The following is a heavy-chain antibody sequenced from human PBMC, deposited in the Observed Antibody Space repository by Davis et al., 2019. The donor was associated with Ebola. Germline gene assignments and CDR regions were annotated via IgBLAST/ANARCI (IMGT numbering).Heavy chain of an antibody. CDR3: ARDLPPPHYDFWSGYYPPPDYYYYGMDV. J-gene: IGHJ6*02. D-gene: IGHD3-3*01. CDR1: GGSISSYY. Sequence: PSETLSLTCTVSGGSISSYYWSWIRQPLGKGLEWIGYIYYSGSTNYNPSLKSRVTISVDTSKNQFSLKLSSVTAADTAVYYCARDLPPPHYDFWSGYYPPPDYYYYGMDVWGQGTTVTVSS. V-gene: IGHV4-59*01. CDR2: IYYSGST.